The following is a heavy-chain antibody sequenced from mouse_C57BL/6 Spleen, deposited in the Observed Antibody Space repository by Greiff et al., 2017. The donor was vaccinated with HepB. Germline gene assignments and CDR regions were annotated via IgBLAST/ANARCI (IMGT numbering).Heavy chain of an antibody. Sequence: EVQLQQSGPELVKPGASVKISCKASGYTFTDYYMNWVKQSHGKSLEWIGDINPNNGGTSYNQKFKGKATLTVDKSSSTAYMELRSLTSEDSAVYYCAGLRRDWYFDVWGTGTTVTVSS. J-gene: IGHJ1*03. CDR1: GYTFTDYY. V-gene: IGHV1-26*01. D-gene: IGHD2-12*01. CDR2: INPNNGGT. CDR3: AGLRRDWYFDV.